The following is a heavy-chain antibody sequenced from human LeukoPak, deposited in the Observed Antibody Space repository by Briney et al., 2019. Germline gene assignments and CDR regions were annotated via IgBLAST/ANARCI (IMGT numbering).Heavy chain of an antibody. D-gene: IGHD4-17*01. V-gene: IGHV3-21*01. J-gene: IGHJ4*02. CDR2: ISSSSSYI. Sequence: PGGSLRLSCAASGFTFSSYSMNWVRQAPGKGLEWVSSISSSSSYIYYADSVKGRFTISRDNAKNSLYLQMNSLRAEDTAVYYCARISGATVTTILPSWGQGTLVTVSS. CDR1: GFTFSSYS. CDR3: ARISGATVTTILPS.